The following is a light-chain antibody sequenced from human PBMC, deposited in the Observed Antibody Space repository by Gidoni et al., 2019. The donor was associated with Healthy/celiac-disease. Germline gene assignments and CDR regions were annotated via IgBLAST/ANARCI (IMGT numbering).Light chain of an antibody. CDR1: QSVSSSY. CDR2: DAS. V-gene: IGKV3D-20*01. J-gene: IGKJ5*01. Sequence: VLTQSPATLSLSPGESATLSCGARQSVSSSYLAWYQQKPGLAPRLLIYDASSRATGIPDRFSGSGSGTDFTLTISRLEPEDFAVYYCQQYGSSPPITFGQGTRLEIK. CDR3: QQYGSSPPIT.